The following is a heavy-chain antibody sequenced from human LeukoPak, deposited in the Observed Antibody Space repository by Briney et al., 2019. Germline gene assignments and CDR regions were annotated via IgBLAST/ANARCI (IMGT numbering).Heavy chain of an antibody. D-gene: IGHD6-13*01. CDR3: ARVEKTSSSWGY. V-gene: IGHV1-69*13. J-gene: IGHJ4*02. Sequence: SVKVSCKASGGTFISYAISWVRQAPGQGLEWMGGIIPIFGTANYAQKFQGRVTITADESTSTAYMELSSLRAEDTAVYYCARVEKTSSSWGYWGQGTLVTVSS. CDR1: GGTFISYA. CDR2: IIPIFGTA.